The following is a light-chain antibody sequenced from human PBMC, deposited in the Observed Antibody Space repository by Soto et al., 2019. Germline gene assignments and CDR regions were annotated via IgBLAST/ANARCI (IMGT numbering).Light chain of an antibody. J-gene: IGLJ1*01. CDR1: SSNIGSNT. V-gene: IGLV1-44*01. CDR3: STWDDSLNGYV. Sequence: QSVLTQPPSASGPPGQRVTISCSGGSSNIGSNTVHWYQQLPGTAPKLLIFTDHERPSGVPDRFSGYRSGTSASLAIRGLRSEDEADYYCSTWDDSLNGYVFGTGTKVTVL. CDR2: TDH.